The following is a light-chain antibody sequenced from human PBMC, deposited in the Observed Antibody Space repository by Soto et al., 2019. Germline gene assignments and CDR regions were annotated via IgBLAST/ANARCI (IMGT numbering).Light chain of an antibody. Sequence: DIVMTQSPDSLAVSLGERATINCKSSQNVIYSSNNKNYLAWYQQKPGQPPKLLIYWASTRESGVPDRFSGSGSGTDFTLTISSLQAEDVAVYYCLQYYTTPLTFGEGTKVEIK. CDR1: QNVIYSSNNKNY. V-gene: IGKV4-1*01. CDR3: LQYYTTPLT. CDR2: WAS. J-gene: IGKJ4*01.